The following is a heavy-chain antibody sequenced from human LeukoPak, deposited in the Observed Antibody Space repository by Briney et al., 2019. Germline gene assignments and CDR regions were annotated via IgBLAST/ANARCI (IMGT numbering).Heavy chain of an antibody. V-gene: IGHV3-23*01. CDR1: GFTFGSCA. D-gene: IGHD6-19*01. J-gene: IGHJ4*02. CDR2: ISGSGGTT. Sequence: GSLRLSCAASGFTFGSCAMTWVRQAPGKGLEWVSTISGSGGTTYYADSVKGRFTISRDNSKNTLYVQMNSLRAEDTAVYYCAKSSSGWPLIDYWGQGTLVTVSS. CDR3: AKSSSGWPLIDY.